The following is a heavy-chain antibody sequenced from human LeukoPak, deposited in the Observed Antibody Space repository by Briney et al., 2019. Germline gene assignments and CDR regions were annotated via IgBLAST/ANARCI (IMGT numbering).Heavy chain of an antibody. J-gene: IGHJ4*02. CDR3: ASSDSSGYRVDY. CDR2: IYHSGTTYSGST. CDR1: GASMSNYY. D-gene: IGHD3-22*01. V-gene: IGHV4-39*07. Sequence: SETLSLTCNVSGASMSNYYWVWIRQPPGKGLEWIGSIYHSGTTYSGSTYYNPSLKSRVTISLDTSKNQFSLKLSSVTAADTAVYYCASSDSSGYRVDYWGQGTLVTVSS.